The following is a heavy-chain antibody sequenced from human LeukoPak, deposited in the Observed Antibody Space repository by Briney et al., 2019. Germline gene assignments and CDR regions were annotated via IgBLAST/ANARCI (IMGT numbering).Heavy chain of an antibody. CDR1: GFTFSSYW. CDR3: ARAVRGIQLWDYFNY. Sequence: GGSLRLSCAASGFTFSSYWMSWVRQAPGKGLEWVANIKQDGSEKYYVDSVKGRFTISRDNAKNSLYLQMNSLRAEDTAVYYCARAVRGIQLWDYFNYWGQGTLVTVSS. V-gene: IGHV3-7*01. J-gene: IGHJ4*02. D-gene: IGHD5-18*01. CDR2: IKQDGSEK.